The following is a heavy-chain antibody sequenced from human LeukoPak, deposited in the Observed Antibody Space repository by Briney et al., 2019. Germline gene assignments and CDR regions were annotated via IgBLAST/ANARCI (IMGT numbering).Heavy chain of an antibody. CDR2: IYTSGST. Sequence: SETLSLTCTVSGGSISSGSYYWSWIRQPAGKGLEWIGRIYTSGSTNYNPSLKSRVTISVDTSKNQFSLKLSSVTAADTAVYYCARSSPTRPFIDSASGGWRGERRYYLDYWGQGTLVTVSS. D-gene: IGHD1-14*01. CDR3: ARSSPTRPFIDSASGGWRGERRYYLDY. CDR1: GGSISSGSYY. J-gene: IGHJ4*02. V-gene: IGHV4-61*02.